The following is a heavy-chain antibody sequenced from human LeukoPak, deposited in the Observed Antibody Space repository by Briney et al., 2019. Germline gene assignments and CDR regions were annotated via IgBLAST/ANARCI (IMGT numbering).Heavy chain of an antibody. J-gene: IGHJ6*04. CDR1: GFTFSSYA. Sequence: GGSLRLSCAASGFTFSSYAMSWVRQAPGKGLEWVSVISGSGGSTYYADSVKGRFTISRDNSKNTLYLQMNSLRAEDTAVYYCPKTYYDILTGRPYYYGMDVWGKGTTVTVSS. V-gene: IGHV3-23*01. CDR2: ISGSGGST. D-gene: IGHD3-9*01. CDR3: PKTYYDILTGRPYYYGMDV.